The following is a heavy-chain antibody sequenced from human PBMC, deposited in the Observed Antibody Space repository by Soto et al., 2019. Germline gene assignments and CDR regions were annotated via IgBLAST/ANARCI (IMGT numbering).Heavy chain of an antibody. V-gene: IGHV3-48*02. CDR1: GFTFSSYS. CDR3: ARSRSGSYYYFDY. CDR2: ISSSSSTI. D-gene: IGHD1-26*01. J-gene: IGHJ4*02. Sequence: GGSLRLSCAASGFTFSSYSMNWVRQAPGKGLEWVSYISSSSSTIYYADSVKGRFTIARDNAKNSLYLQMNSLRDEDTAVYYCARSRSGSYYYFDYWGQGTLVTVSS.